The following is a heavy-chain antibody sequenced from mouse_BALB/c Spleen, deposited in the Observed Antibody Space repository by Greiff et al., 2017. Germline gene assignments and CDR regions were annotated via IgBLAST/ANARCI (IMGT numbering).Heavy chain of an antibody. CDR1: GYTFTSYW. J-gene: IGHJ4*01. CDR2: INPSTGYT. Sequence: VQLQQSGAELAKPGASVKMSCKASGYTFTSYWMHWVKQRPGQGLEWIGYINPSTGYTEYNQKFKDKATLTADKSSSTAYMQLSSLTSEDSAVYYCARWLQGMDYWGQGTSVTVSS. D-gene: IGHD2-2*01. V-gene: IGHV1-7*01. CDR3: ARWLQGMDY.